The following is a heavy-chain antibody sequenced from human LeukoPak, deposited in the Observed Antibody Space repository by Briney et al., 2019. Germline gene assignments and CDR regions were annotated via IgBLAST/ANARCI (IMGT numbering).Heavy chain of an antibody. V-gene: IGHV4-30-4*01. CDR3: VRAPDGYFDY. Sequence: SQTLSLTCTVSGGSIISDDHYWSWIRQPPGKGLEWIGYIYYRGNTHSNPSLKSQVTMSVDTSRSQFSLRLSSLTAADTAVYYCVRAPDGYFDYWGQGTLVTVSS. D-gene: IGHD4-17*01. CDR1: GGSIISDDHY. J-gene: IGHJ4*02. CDR2: IYYRGNT.